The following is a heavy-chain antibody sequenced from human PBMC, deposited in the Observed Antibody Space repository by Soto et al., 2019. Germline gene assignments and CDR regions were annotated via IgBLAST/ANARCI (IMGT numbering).Heavy chain of an antibody. Sequence: GGSLRLSCAASGFTFSSYDMHWVRQATGKGLEWVSAIGTAGDTYYPGSVKGRFTISRENAKNSLYLQMNSLRAEDTAVYYCAKYHSSGSYRTSYYWGQGTLVTVSS. V-gene: IGHV3-13*01. CDR1: GFTFSSYD. CDR2: IGTAGDT. CDR3: AKYHSSGSYRTSYY. D-gene: IGHD1-26*01. J-gene: IGHJ4*02.